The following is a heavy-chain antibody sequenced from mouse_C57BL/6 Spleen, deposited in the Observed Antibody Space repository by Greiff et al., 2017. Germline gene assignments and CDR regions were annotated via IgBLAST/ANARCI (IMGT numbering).Heavy chain of an antibody. CDR3: ARDDYVLYYCAMDY. CDR1: GYSFTSGYY. J-gene: IGHJ4*01. D-gene: IGHD2-4*01. V-gene: IGHV3-6*01. CDR2: ISYDGSN. Sequence: EVKLQESGPGLVKPSQSLSLTCSVTGYSFTSGYYWNWIRQFPGNKLEWLGYISYDGSNNYNPSLKNRISLTRDTSENQSFLELISLTTEDTATYYGARDDYVLYYCAMDYWGQGTSVTVSS.